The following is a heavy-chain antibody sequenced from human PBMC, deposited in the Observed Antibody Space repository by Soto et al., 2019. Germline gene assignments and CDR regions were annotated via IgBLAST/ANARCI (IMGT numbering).Heavy chain of an antibody. Sequence: QVQLVESGGGVVQPGRSLRLSCADSGFTFSSYGMHWVRQAPGKGLEWVAVISYDGRNIYYADSVKGRITISREYLKINDLRTVDTAGYFCANDGREWLRLNWYFELWARSSLVTVAS. V-gene: IGHV3-30*18. D-gene: IGHD3-3*01. CDR1: GFTFSSYG. J-gene: IGHJ2*01. CDR3: ANDGREWLRLNWYFEL. CDR2: ISYDGRNI.